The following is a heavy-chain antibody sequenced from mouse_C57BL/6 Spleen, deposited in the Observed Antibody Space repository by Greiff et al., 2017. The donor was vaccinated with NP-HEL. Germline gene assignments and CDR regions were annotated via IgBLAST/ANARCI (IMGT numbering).Heavy chain of an antibody. D-gene: IGHD3-2*02. J-gene: IGHJ4*01. CDR1: GYTFTDYN. V-gene: IGHV1-18*01. CDR3: ARRLLHYAMDY. CDR2: INPNNGGT. Sequence: EVQLQQSGPELVKPGASVKIPCKASGYTFTDYNMDWVKQSHGKSLEWIGDINPNNGGTIYNQKFKGKATLTVDKSSSTAYMELRRLTSADTAVYYCARRLLHYAMDYWGQGTSVTVSS.